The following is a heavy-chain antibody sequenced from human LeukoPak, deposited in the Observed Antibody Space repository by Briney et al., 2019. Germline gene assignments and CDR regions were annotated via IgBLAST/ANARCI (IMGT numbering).Heavy chain of an antibody. J-gene: IGHJ3*02. CDR2: ISYDGSNK. Sequence: PGGSLRLSCAASGFTFSSYAMHWVRQAPGKGLEWVAVISYDGSNKYYADSVKGRFTISRDNSKNTLYLQMNSLRAEDTAVYYCARDGIAVAANAFDIWGQGTMVTVSS. CDR3: ARDGIAVAANAFDI. CDR1: GFTFSSYA. D-gene: IGHD6-19*01. V-gene: IGHV3-30-3*01.